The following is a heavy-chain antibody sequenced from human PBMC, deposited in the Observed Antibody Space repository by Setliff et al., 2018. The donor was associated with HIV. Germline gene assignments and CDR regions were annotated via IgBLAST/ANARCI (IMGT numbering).Heavy chain of an antibody. CDR2: IYSGGGT. V-gene: IGHV3-66*02. Sequence: PGGSLRLSCAASGFTVSTNYMSWVRQAPGKGLEWVSVIYSGGGTYYAESVKGRFTVSRDNSKNTLFLQMNSLRAEDTAVYYCAKESGLYSNYKYYYYMDVWGKGTTVTVSS. J-gene: IGHJ6*03. CDR1: GFTVSTNY. D-gene: IGHD4-4*01. CDR3: AKESGLYSNYKYYYYMDV.